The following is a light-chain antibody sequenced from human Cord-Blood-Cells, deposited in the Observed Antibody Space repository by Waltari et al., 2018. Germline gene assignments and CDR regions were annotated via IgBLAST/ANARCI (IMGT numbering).Light chain of an antibody. CDR3: QQSYCTPPWT. Sequence: DIQMTQSPSSLSASVGDRVTITCRASQSISSYLNWYQQKPGKAPKLLIYAASSLQSGVPSRFSGSRSATDFTLPISSLQPEDFATYYCQQSYCTPPWTFGQGTKVEIK. CDR2: AAS. CDR1: QSISSY. V-gene: IGKV1-39*01. J-gene: IGKJ1*01.